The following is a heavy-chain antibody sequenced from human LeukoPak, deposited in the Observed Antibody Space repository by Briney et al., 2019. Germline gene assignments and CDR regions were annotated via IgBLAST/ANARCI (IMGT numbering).Heavy chain of an antibody. J-gene: IGHJ5*02. CDR3: ASTHGPIDH. CDR2: TYYRSKWYY. CDR1: GDSVSSNSAA. V-gene: IGHV6-1*01. Sequence: SQTLSLTCSLSGDSVSSNSAAWNWIRQSPSRGLEWLGRTYYRSKWYYEYAASVKSRITVKPDTSKNQFSLQLNSVTPEDTAVYYCASTHGPIDHWGQGTPVTVSS. D-gene: IGHD2-8*01.